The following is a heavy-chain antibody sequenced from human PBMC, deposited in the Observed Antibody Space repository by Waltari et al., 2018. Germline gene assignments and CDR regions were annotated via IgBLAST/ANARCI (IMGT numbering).Heavy chain of an antibody. V-gene: IGHV4-39*01. D-gene: IGHD1-7*01. J-gene: IGHJ2*01. Sequence: QLQLQESGPGLVNPSETLSLTCTVSGVSISTSRYYWGWLRQPPGKGLDWIGSLHYGGSSDFNPSLKGRVTIAVDTSKNQFSLKLTSVTAADTAVYYCATLPIPLELWYFDLWGRGTLVTVSS. CDR1: GVSISTSRYY. CDR2: LHYGGSS. CDR3: ATLPIPLELWYFDL.